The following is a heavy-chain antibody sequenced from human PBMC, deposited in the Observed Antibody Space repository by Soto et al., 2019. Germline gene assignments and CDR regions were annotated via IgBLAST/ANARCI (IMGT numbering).Heavy chain of an antibody. CDR3: AHRRDGYSYGFFDY. D-gene: IGHD5-18*01. V-gene: IGHV2-5*02. J-gene: IGHJ4*02. Sequence: QITLKESGPTLVKPTQTLTLTCTFSGFSLSTSGVGVGWIRQPPGKALEWLALIYWDDDKRYSPSLKSRLTIPKDTSKTQVVLTMTNMDPVDTATYYCAHRRDGYSYGFFDYWGQGTLVTVSS. CDR1: GFSLSTSGVG. CDR2: IYWDDDK.